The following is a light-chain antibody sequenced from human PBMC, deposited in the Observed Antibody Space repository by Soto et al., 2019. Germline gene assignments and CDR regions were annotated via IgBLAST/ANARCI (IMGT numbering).Light chain of an antibody. J-gene: IGKJ4*01. CDR1: QSISTW. Sequence: DIQMTQSPSTLSASVGDRVTITSRASQSISTWLAWYQQKPGIAPKLLIYKASSLEGGVPSRFSGSGSGTEFNITVSSLQPDDFATYYCQQYNTTPLTFGGGTKVDIK. CDR2: KAS. V-gene: IGKV1-5*03. CDR3: QQYNTTPLT.